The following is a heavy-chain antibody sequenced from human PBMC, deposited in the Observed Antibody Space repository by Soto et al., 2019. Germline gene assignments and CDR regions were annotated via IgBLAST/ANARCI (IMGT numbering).Heavy chain of an antibody. CDR2: ISYDGSNK. D-gene: IGHD6-13*01. V-gene: IGHV3-30*18. Sequence: QVQLVESGGGVVQPGRSLRLSCAASGFTFSSYGMHWVRQAPGKGLEWVAVISYDGSNKYYADSVKGRFTISRDNSKNTLYLQMNSLRAEDTAVYYCAKDDAAGTPKPDYWGQGTLVTVSS. J-gene: IGHJ4*02. CDR3: AKDDAAGTPKPDY. CDR1: GFTFSSYG.